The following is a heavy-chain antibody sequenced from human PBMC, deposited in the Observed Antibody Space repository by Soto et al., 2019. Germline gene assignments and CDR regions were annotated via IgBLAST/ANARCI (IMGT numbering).Heavy chain of an antibody. D-gene: IGHD1-26*01. CDR1: GYTFSNFG. J-gene: IGHJ4*02. CDR3: ARARMYIGAQHDY. V-gene: IGHV1-18*04. CDR2: ITPYNGNA. Sequence: QVQLVQSGAEMENPGASVKVSCMASGYTFSNFGINWVRQAPGQGLEWLGWITPYNGNANYAQKHQDRLTITTDTSTNTAYLQLRSLRSDDTAVYFCARARMYIGAQHDYWGQGTLVTVSS.